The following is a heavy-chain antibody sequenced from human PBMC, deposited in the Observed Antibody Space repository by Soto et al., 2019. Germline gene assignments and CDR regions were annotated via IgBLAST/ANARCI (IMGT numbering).Heavy chain of an antibody. CDR3: APDPYCGCSPWWSAFDA. V-gene: IGHV1-18*01. CDR1: GSTLASSY. D-gene: IGHD2-21*01. Sequence: LKVSRKACGSTLASSYMPCLRQLPGQGLEWLRWSSAYNGSTLYAQKFKGRVTVTTDTCARTAYIELGSLRCDDTAGYYCAPDPYCGCSPWWSAFDAWGQGTTVTVSS. CDR2: SSAYNGST. J-gene: IGHJ6*02.